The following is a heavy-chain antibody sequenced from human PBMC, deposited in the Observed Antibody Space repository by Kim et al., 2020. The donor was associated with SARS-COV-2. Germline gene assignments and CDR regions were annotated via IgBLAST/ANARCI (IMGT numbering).Heavy chain of an antibody. V-gene: IGHV3-9*01. D-gene: IGHD2-15*01. CDR3: AKDIGAVVVAYYFDY. CDR2: ITWNSGNI. CDR1: GFTFDDYA. Sequence: GGSLRLSCAASGFTFDDYAMHWVRQAPGKGLEWVSGITWNSGNIGYADSVKGRFTISRDNAKNSLYLQMNSLRAEDTALYYCAKDIGAVVVAYYFDYWGQGTLVTVSS. J-gene: IGHJ4*02.